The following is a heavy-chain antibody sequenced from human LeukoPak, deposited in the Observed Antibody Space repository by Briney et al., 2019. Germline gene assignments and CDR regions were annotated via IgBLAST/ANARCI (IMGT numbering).Heavy chain of an antibody. V-gene: IGHV1-8*03. CDR1: GYTFTSYD. CDR2: FNPNSNSA. Sequence: GASVKVSCKASGYTFTSYDINWVRQATGQGLEWMGWFNPNSNSAGYAQNFQGRVTITGDTSMTTTYMELTSLRSEDTAVYYCARVISGFWTGYYDPFDIWGQGTLVTVFS. J-gene: IGHJ3*02. D-gene: IGHD3/OR15-3a*01. CDR3: ARVISGFWTGYYDPFDI.